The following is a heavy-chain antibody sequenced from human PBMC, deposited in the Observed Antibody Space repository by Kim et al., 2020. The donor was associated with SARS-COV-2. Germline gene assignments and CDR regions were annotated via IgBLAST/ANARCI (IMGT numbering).Heavy chain of an antibody. D-gene: IGHD3-10*01. J-gene: IGHJ4*02. CDR3: AKGGSYYGSGTLVDY. Sequence: AATVKDRSTTSRDNAKNPLYRQMNSLRAEDTAEYYCAKGGSYYGSGTLVDYWGQGTLVTVSS. V-gene: IGHV3-23*01.